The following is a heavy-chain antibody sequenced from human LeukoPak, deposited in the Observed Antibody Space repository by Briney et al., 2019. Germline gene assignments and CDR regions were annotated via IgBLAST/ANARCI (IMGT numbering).Heavy chain of an antibody. Sequence: SETLSLTCTVSGGSISSYYWSWIRQPPGKGLEWIGYIYYSGSTNYNPSLKSRVTISVDTSKNQFSLKLSSVTAADTAVYYCARAEYCSGGSCYSGGGDWFDPWGQGTLVTVSS. CDR1: GGSISSYY. D-gene: IGHD2-15*01. J-gene: IGHJ5*02. CDR2: IYYSGST. CDR3: ARAEYCSGGSCYSGGGDWFDP. V-gene: IGHV4-59*01.